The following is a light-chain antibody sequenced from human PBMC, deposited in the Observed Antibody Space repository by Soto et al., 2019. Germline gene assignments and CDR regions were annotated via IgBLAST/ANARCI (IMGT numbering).Light chain of an antibody. J-gene: IGKJ1*01. CDR3: QQYNNWPPWT. CDR1: QSVSSN. V-gene: IGKV3D-15*01. CDR2: GAS. Sequence: ESVLTQSPGTLSLSPGQRATLSCRASQSVSSNYLAWYQQKPGQAPRLLIYGASNRATGIPARFSGSGSGTEFTLTISSLQSEDFAVYYCQQYNNWPPWTFGQGTKVDIK.